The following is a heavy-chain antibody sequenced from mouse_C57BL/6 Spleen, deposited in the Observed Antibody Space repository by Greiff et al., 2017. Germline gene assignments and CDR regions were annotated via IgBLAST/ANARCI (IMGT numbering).Heavy chain of an antibody. Sequence: DVMLVESGGGLVKPGGSLKLSCAASGFTFSDYGMHWVRQAPEKGLEWVAYISSGSSTIYYADTVKGRFTISRDNAKNTLFLQMTSLRSEDTDMYYCARLGDGFAYWGQGTLVTVSA. J-gene: IGHJ3*01. D-gene: IGHD3-3*01. CDR2: ISSGSSTI. CDR3: ARLGDGFAY. CDR1: GFTFSDYG. V-gene: IGHV5-17*01.